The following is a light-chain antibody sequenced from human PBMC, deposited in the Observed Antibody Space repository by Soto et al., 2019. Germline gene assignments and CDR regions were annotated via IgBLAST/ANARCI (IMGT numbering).Light chain of an antibody. CDR3: QQYDNLSSYT. Sequence: DIQMTQSPSSLSASVGDRVTITCQASQDISNYLNWYQQKPGKAPKLLFYDASIRETGVPSRFSGSGSGTDFTFTISSLQPEDIATYYCQQYDNLSSYTFGQGTKLQI. J-gene: IGKJ2*01. CDR1: QDISNY. V-gene: IGKV1-33*01. CDR2: DAS.